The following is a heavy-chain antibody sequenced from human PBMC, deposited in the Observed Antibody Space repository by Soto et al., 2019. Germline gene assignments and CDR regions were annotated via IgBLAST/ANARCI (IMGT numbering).Heavy chain of an antibody. CDR1: GGSFTSNNW. J-gene: IGHJ4*02. D-gene: IGHD1-7*01. CDR2: IYRTGST. CDR3: ASRYPGTSVDY. V-gene: IGHV4-4*02. Sequence: PSETLSLTCAVSGGSFTSNNWWTWVRQPPGQGLEWIGEIYRTGSTNYNPSLKSRVTISLDKSENQFSLKVTSLTAADTAVYYCASRYPGTSVDYWGQRTLVTVSS.